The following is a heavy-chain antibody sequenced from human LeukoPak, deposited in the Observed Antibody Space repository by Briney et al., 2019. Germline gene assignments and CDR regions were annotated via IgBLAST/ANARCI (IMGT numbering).Heavy chain of an antibody. J-gene: IGHJ4*02. Sequence: PSETLSLTCTVSGASISTYFWSWIRQPPGKGLEWIGYIYYSGSTNYNPSLKSRVTISVDTSKNQFSLKLTSVTAPDSALYYCASSLDRSRLYFGVYWGQGTLVTVSS. CDR3: ASSLDRSRLYFGVY. CDR2: IYYSGST. V-gene: IGHV4-59*01. D-gene: IGHD2-8*01. CDR1: GASISTYF.